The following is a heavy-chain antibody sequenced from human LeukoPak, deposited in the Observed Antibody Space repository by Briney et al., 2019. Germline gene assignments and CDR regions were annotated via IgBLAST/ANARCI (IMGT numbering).Heavy chain of an antibody. Sequence: SVKVSCKASGGTFSSYAISWVRQAPGQGLEWMGGIIPIFGTANYAQKFQGGVTITADESTSTAYMELSSLRSEDTAVYYCARLSDQQLASAYYYYGMDVWGQGTTVTVSS. J-gene: IGHJ6*02. V-gene: IGHV1-69*01. CDR1: GGTFSSYA. CDR2: IIPIFGTA. D-gene: IGHD6-13*01. CDR3: ARLSDQQLASAYYYYGMDV.